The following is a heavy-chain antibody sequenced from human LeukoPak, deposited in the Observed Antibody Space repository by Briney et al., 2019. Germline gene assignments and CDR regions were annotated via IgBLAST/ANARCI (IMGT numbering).Heavy chain of an antibody. V-gene: IGHV4-39*01. CDR3: ARRKKGSGGLFDY. J-gene: IGHJ4*02. CDR2: IYDSGST. CDR1: GGSIRSSYYY. Sequence: PSETLSLTCTVSGGSIRSSYYYWGWIRQPPGKGLEWIGSIYDSGSTYYNPSLKSRVTISVDTSKNQFSLKLNSVTAADTAVYYCARRKKGSGGLFDYWGQGALVTVSS. D-gene: IGHD3-10*01.